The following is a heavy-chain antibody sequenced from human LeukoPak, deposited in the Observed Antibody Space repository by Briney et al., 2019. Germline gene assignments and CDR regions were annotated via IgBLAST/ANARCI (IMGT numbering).Heavy chain of an antibody. V-gene: IGHV4-34*01. J-gene: IGHJ4*02. D-gene: IGHD6-6*01. Sequence: SETLSLTCAVYSGSFSDHYWSWIRQAPGKGLEWIGDINHSGSTDYNPSLKSRVTMSVDTSKNQSSLKLRSVTAADTAVYYCAKTPTALVRGGYYFDNWGQGTLVTVSS. CDR1: SGSFSDHY. CDR3: AKTPTALVRGGYYFDN. CDR2: INHSGST.